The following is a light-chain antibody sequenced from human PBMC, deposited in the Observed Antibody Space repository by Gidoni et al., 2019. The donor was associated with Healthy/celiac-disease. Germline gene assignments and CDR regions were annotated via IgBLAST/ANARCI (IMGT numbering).Light chain of an antibody. CDR1: NLGSKS. Sequence: SYVLTQPPSVSMAPVQTARINCGGNNLGSKSVHWYQQHPGQAPVLVVYDDSDRPSGIPELFSGSNSGNTATLTISRVEAGDEADYYCQVWDSSSDLVVFGGGTKLTVL. CDR2: DDS. J-gene: IGLJ2*01. V-gene: IGLV3-21*02. CDR3: QVWDSSSDLVV.